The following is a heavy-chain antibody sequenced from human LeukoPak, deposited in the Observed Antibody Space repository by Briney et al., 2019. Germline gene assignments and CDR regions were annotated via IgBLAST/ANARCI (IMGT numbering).Heavy chain of an antibody. D-gene: IGHD6-19*01. CDR1: GFTFSSYS. V-gene: IGHV3-21*01. CDR3: ARVSDERWSSGWYVDY. J-gene: IGHJ4*02. CDR2: ISSSSSYI. Sequence: GGSLRLSRAASGFTFSSYSMNWVRQAPGKGLEWVSSISSSSSYIYYADSVKGRFTISRDNAKNSLYLQMNSLRAEDTAVYYCARVSDERWSSGWYVDYWGQGTLVTVSS.